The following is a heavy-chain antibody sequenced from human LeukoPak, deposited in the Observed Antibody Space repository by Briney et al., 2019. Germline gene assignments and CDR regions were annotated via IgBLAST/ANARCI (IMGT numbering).Heavy chain of an antibody. CDR1: GFTFSTYS. J-gene: IGHJ4*02. CDR3: ARDGDSSGFDY. Sequence: SGGSLRLSCAASGFTFSTYSGNWIRQAPGKGLEWVSSISDDSNYIFYADSVKGRFTISRDNAKNSLYLQMNSLRAEDTAVYYCARDGDSSGFDYWGQGTLVTVSS. D-gene: IGHD3-22*01. CDR2: ISDDSNYI. V-gene: IGHV3-21*01.